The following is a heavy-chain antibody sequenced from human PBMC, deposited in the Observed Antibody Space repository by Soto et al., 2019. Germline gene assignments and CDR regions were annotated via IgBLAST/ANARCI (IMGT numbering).Heavy chain of an antibody. Sequence: SGPTLVNPTQTLTLTCTSSGFSLTSSGLGVSWLRQPPGRAREWLARMDWDDGEDYGTSLKTRLTISRDTSKNQVFLRLTNVAPVATAAYSCERSRRGSSGYDFDLWGQGSLVTVSS. CDR3: ERSRRGSSGYDFDL. J-gene: IGHJ4*02. CDR2: MDWDDGE. V-gene: IGHV2-70*11. D-gene: IGHD5-12*01. CDR1: GFSLTSSGLG.